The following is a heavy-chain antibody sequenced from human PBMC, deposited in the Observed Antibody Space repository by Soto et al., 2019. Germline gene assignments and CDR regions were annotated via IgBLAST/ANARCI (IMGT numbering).Heavy chain of an antibody. Sequence: QVQLQESGPGLVKPSQTQSLTCTVSGGSISSGGYYWSWIRQHPGKGLEWIGYIYYSGSTYYNASLKRLVTISVDTSKNQFSLKLSSVTAADTAVYYCGFGSFPSPVFDIWGQGTMVTVSS. CDR2: IYYSGST. CDR3: GFGSFPSPVFDI. D-gene: IGHD3-10*01. V-gene: IGHV4-31*01. CDR1: GGSISSGGYY. J-gene: IGHJ3*02.